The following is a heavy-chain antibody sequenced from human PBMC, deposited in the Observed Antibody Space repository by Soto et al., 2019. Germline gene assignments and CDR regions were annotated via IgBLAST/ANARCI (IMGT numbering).Heavy chain of an antibody. D-gene: IGHD3-10*01. Sequence: QVQLVQSGAEVKKPGSSVKVSCKASGGTFSSYPISWVRQAPGQGLEWMGRIIPILGIANYAKKFQCRVTITADKSTSTAYMELSSLRSEDTAVYYCACCSRVRGVIVDYWGQGTLVTVSS. CDR3: ACCSRVRGVIVDY. J-gene: IGHJ4*02. CDR2: IIPILGIA. CDR1: GGTFSSYP. V-gene: IGHV1-69*02.